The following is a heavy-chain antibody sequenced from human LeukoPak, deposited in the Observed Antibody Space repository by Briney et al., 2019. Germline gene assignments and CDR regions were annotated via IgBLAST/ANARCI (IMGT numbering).Heavy chain of an antibody. D-gene: IGHD3-22*01. CDR3: ARIYYYDSSGYYFFDY. Sequence: PSETLSLTCTVSGGSISSYYWSWLRQPPGKGLEWIGYIYYSGSTNYNPSLKSRVTISVDTSKNQFSLKLSSVTAADTAVYYCARIYYYDSSGYYFFDYWGQGTLVTVSS. J-gene: IGHJ4*02. V-gene: IGHV4-59*01. CDR1: GGSISSYY. CDR2: IYYSGST.